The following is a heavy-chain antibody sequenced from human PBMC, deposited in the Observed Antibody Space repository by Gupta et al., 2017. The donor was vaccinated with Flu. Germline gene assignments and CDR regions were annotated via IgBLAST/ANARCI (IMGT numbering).Heavy chain of an antibody. D-gene: IGHD3-22*01. CDR3: ARDPGYYDSSGYYYAVFDY. CDR2: IAPYNGDT. Sequence: RQAPGQGLEWLGWIAPYNGDTTFAQEFQGRVTMTTDTSTNTAYLELRSLRSDDTAVYYCARDPGYYDSSGYYYAVFDYWGQGTLVTVSS. V-gene: IGHV1-18*01. J-gene: IGHJ4*02.